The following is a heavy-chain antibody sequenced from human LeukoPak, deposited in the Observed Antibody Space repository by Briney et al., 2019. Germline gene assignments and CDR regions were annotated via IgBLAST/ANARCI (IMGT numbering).Heavy chain of an antibody. D-gene: IGHD6-13*01. Sequence: PGGSLRLSCAASGFTVSSNYMSWIRQPPGKGLEWIGYIYYSGSTNYNPSLKSRVTISVDTSKNQFSLKLSSVTAADTAVYYCARQTHLAAAGTLFDYWGQGTLVTVSS. CDR2: IYYSGST. V-gene: IGHV4-59*08. CDR1: GFTVSSNY. J-gene: IGHJ4*02. CDR3: ARQTHLAAAGTLFDY.